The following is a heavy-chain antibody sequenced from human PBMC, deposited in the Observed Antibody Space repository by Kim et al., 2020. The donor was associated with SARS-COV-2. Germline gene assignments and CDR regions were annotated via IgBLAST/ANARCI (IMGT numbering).Heavy chain of an antibody. V-gene: IGHV4-31*03. Sequence: SETLSLTCTVSGGSISSGGYYWSWIRQHPGKGLEWIGYIYYSGSTYYNPSLKSRVTISVDTSKNQFSLKLSSVTAADTAVYYCARGDSSGFNWFDPWGQGNLVTVSS. CDR3: ARGDSSGFNWFDP. D-gene: IGHD3-22*01. J-gene: IGHJ5*02. CDR1: GGSISSGGYY. CDR2: IYYSGST.